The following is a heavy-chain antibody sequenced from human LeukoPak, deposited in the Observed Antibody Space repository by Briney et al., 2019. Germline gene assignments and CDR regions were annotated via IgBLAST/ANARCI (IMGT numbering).Heavy chain of an antibody. V-gene: IGHV1-2*02. D-gene: IGHD5-12*01. Sequence: GASVKVSCKASGYTFTDYYMHWVRQAPGQGLEWVGWINANSGGSNYAQKFQGRVTMTRDTSISTAYMELSKLKSDDTAVYYCARTRWLQGEAGAFDIWGQGTMVTVSS. CDR3: ARTRWLQGEAGAFDI. CDR2: INANSGGS. CDR1: GYTFTDYY. J-gene: IGHJ3*02.